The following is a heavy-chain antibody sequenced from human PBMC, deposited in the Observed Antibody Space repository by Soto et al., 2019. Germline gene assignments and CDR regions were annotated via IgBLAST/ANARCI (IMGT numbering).Heavy chain of an antibody. V-gene: IGHV1-2*04. Sequence: QVQLVQSGAEVKKPGASVKVSCKASGYTFTGYYMHWVRQAPGQGLEWMGWINPNSGGTNYAQKFQGWVTMNRDTSINTADMELSRLRSDDTAVYYCARGLGYCSSTSCFFAFDIWGQGTMVTVS. J-gene: IGHJ3*02. CDR1: GYTFTGYY. CDR2: INPNSGGT. CDR3: ARGLGYCSSTSCFFAFDI. D-gene: IGHD2-2*01.